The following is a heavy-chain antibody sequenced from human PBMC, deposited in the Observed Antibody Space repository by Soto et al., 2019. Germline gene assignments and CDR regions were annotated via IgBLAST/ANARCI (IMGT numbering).Heavy chain of an antibody. CDR3: GRGHADSDVPRWDY. Sequence: QVQLMQSGAEVRKPGASVRLSCETSGYNFNQYYIHWVRQAPGQVLEWMGIINHRGGTTEYAHKFRGRVTVTGDTSTPTAYMEWRILRSDDTAIYFCGRGHADSDVPRWDYWGQGTLVTVSS. D-gene: IGHD2-2*01. CDR1: GYNFNQYY. J-gene: IGHJ4*02. V-gene: IGHV1-46*02. CDR2: INHRGGTT.